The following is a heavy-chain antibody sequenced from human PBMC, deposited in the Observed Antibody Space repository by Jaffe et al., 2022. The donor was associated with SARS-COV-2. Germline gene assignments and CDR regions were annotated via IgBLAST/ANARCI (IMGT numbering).Heavy chain of an antibody. V-gene: IGHV3-21*01. D-gene: IGHD2-8*01. CDR1: GFTFSSYS. CDR2: ISSSSSYI. Sequence: EVQLVESGGGLVKPGGSLRLSCAASGFTFSSYSMNWVRQAPGKGLEWVSSISSSSSYIYYADSVKGRFTISRDNAKNSLYLQMNSLRAEDTAVYYCAREYADLGPYYYYGMDVWGQGTTVTVSS. CDR3: AREYADLGPYYYYGMDV. J-gene: IGHJ6*02.